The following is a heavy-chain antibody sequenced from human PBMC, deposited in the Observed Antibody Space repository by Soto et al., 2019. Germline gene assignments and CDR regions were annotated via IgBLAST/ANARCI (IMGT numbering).Heavy chain of an antibody. V-gene: IGHV4-30-2*01. D-gene: IGHD6-6*01. CDR2: IYRSGST. Sequence: SGTLSLTCAVSGGSISSGGYSWIWIRQPPGKGLEWIGYIYRSGSTYYNPSLKSRVTISVDRSKNQFSLKLSSVTAADTAVYYCARVLSSSVSNNWFDPWGQGTLVTVSS. CDR1: GGSISSGGYS. J-gene: IGHJ5*02. CDR3: ARVLSSSVSNNWFDP.